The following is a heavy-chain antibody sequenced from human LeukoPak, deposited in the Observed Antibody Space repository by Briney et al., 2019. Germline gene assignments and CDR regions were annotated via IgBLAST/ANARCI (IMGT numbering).Heavy chain of an antibody. CDR3: ARAGSGSYYGWFDP. Sequence: PSQTLSLTCAVSGGSISSGGYSWSWIRQPPGQGLEWIGYIYHSGSTYYNPSLKSRVTISVDRSKNQFSLKLSSVTAADTAVYYCARAGSGSYYGWFDPWGQGTLVTVSS. CDR2: IYHSGST. J-gene: IGHJ5*02. D-gene: IGHD3-10*01. V-gene: IGHV4-30-2*01. CDR1: GGSISSGGYS.